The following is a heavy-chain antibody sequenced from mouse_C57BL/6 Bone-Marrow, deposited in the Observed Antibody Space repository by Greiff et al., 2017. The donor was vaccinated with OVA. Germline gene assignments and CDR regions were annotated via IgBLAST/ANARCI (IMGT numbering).Heavy chain of an antibody. CDR3: ARYANYDYERAMDY. Sequence: EVQLVESGGGLVQSGRSLRLSCATSGFTFSDFYMEWVRHAPGKGLEWIAASRNKANDYTTEYSASVKGRFIVSRDTSLSILYLQMNALRAEDTAIYYCARYANYDYERAMDYWGPGTSVTVSS. CDR2: SRNKANDYTT. J-gene: IGHJ4*01. V-gene: IGHV7-1*01. CDR1: GFTFSDFY. D-gene: IGHD2-4*01.